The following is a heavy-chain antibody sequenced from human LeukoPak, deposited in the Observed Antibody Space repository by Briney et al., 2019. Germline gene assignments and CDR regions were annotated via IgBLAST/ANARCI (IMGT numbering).Heavy chain of an antibody. V-gene: IGHV1-2*02. D-gene: IGHD6-13*01. Sequence: GASVKVSCKASGYTFTGYYMHWVRQAPGQGLEWMGWINPNSGGTNYAQKFQGRVTMTRDTSISTAYMELSRLRSDDTAVYYCARYSSTDRHNWFDPWGQGTLVTVSS. CDR3: ARYSSTDRHNWFDP. CDR1: GYTFTGYY. J-gene: IGHJ5*02. CDR2: INPNSGGT.